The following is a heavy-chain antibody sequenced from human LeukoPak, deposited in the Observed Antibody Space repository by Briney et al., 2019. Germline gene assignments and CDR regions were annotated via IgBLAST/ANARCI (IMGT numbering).Heavy chain of an antibody. CDR1: GFSFSGSA. J-gene: IGHJ4*02. V-gene: IGHV3-73*01. Sequence: GGSLRLSCAASGFSFSGSAMHWVRQASGKGLEWIGRIRSKPNNYATEFAASVKGRFTISRDDSKNMTYLQVNSLKIEDTAMYYCTVRSGYWGQGTLVAVSS. CDR3: TVRSGY. CDR2: IRSKPNNYAT.